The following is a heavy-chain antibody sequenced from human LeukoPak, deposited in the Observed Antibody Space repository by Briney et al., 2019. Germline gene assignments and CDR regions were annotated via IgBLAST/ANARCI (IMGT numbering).Heavy chain of an antibody. CDR3: AKDLTGTTVYFDY. Sequence: GGSLRLSCAASGFTFSSYAMSWVRQAPGKGLEWVSAISGSGGSTYYADSVKGRFTITRDNSKNTLYLQMNSLRAEDTAVYYCAKDLTGTTVYFDYWGQGTLVTVSS. CDR1: GFTFSSYA. J-gene: IGHJ4*02. CDR2: ISGSGGST. V-gene: IGHV3-23*01. D-gene: IGHD1-7*01.